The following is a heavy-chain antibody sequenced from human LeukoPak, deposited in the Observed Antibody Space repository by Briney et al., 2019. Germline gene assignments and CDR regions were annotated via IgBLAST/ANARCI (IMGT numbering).Heavy chain of an antibody. CDR2: ISDSGDST. J-gene: IGHJ4*02. CDR3: AKIYTTSWYDFDC. D-gene: IGHD6-13*01. V-gene: IGHV3-23*01. Sequence: PGGSLRLSCAASGFTFSYYAVSWVRQAPGKGLEWVSSISDSGDSTYYADSVKGRFTISRDNSKNTLYLQMNSLRAEDTAVYYCAKIYTTSWYDFDCWGQGTLVTVSS. CDR1: GFTFSYYA.